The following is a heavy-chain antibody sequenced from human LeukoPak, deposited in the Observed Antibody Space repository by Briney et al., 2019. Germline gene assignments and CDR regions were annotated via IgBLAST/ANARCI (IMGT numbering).Heavy chain of an antibody. Sequence: SETLSLTCTVSGGSISSSSHSWGWIRQPPGKGLEWTGTIYYTGRTYYNPSLKSRVTISVDTSKNQFSLKLSSVTAADTAVYYCATIWRPKEMATLFDYWGQGTLVTVSS. CDR1: GGSISSSSHS. D-gene: IGHD5-24*01. J-gene: IGHJ4*02. CDR3: ATIWRPKEMATLFDY. CDR2: IYYTGRT. V-gene: IGHV4-39*01.